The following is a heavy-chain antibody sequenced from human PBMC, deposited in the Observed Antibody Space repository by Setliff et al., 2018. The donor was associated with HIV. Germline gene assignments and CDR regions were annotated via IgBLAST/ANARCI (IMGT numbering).Heavy chain of an antibody. J-gene: IGHJ4*02. CDR2: IIPVFGTT. V-gene: IGHV1-69*13. CDR3: ARGGVYYYDSSGWSMDY. Sequence: GASVKVSCKASGGTFSSYAISGVRQAPGQGLDWMGGIIPVFGTTNYAQKFQGRVTITADESTSTAYMELSSLRSEDTAVYYCARGGVYYYDSSGWSMDYWGQGTLVTVSS. D-gene: IGHD3-22*01. CDR1: GGTFSSYA.